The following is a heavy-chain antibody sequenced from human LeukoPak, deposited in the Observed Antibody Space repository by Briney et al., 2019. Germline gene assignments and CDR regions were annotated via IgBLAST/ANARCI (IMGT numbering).Heavy chain of an antibody. Sequence: SETLSLTCTVSGGSISSSSYYWGWIRQPPGKGLEWIGSIYYSGSTYYNPSLKSRVTISVDTSKNQFSLKLSSVTAADTAVYYCARDDRSEWIQLIRGNNWFDPWGQGTLVTVSS. CDR3: ARDDRSEWIQLIRGNNWFDP. V-gene: IGHV4-39*07. J-gene: IGHJ5*02. CDR1: GGSISSSSYY. CDR2: IYYSGST. D-gene: IGHD5-18*01.